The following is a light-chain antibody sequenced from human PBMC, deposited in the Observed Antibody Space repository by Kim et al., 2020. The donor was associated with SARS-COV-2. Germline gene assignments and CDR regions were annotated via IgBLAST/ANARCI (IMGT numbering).Light chain of an antibody. V-gene: IGLV2-14*03. CDR2: DVS. CDR3: SSYTSSSTYV. CDR1: SSDVGGYNY. Sequence: QSALTQPASVSGSPGQSITISRTGTSSDVGGYNYVSWYQQHPGKAPKLMIYDVSNRPSGVSNRFSGSKSGNTASLIISGLQAEDEADYYCSSYTSSSTYVFGTGTKVTVL. J-gene: IGLJ1*01.